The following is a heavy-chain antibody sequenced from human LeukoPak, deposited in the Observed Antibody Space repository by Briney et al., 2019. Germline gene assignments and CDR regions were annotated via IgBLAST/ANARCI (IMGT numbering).Heavy chain of an antibody. V-gene: IGHV4-34*01. Sequence: PSETLSLTCAVYGGSFSGYYWSWIRQPPGKGLEWIGEINHSGSTNYNPSLKSRVTISVDTSKNQFSLKLSSVTAADTAVYYCARPYSSSWYYYYYYMDVWGKGTTVTISS. CDR1: GGSFSGYY. J-gene: IGHJ6*03. D-gene: IGHD6-13*01. CDR3: ARPYSSSWYYYYYYMDV. CDR2: INHSGST.